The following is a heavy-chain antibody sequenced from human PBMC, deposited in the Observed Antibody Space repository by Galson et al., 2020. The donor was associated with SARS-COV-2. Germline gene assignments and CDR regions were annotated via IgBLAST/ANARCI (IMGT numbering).Heavy chain of an antibody. CDR2: ISDSGLTT. D-gene: IGHD3-16*01. J-gene: IGHJ4*02. CDR1: GFTFSSYD. CDR3: AKDPFPVDYILGGYSYFDY. Sequence: GEYLKLSCAAPGFTFSSYDMRWVRQAPGNGLEWVSSISDSGLTTHDADSVTRRFTIPRDNYKHTLYLQMNSLRVEDTARYYCAKDPFPVDYILGGYSYFDYWGQGALVIVSS. V-gene: IGHV3-23*01.